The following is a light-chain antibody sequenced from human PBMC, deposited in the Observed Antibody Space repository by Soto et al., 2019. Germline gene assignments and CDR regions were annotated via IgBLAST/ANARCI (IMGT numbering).Light chain of an antibody. V-gene: IGLV2-8*01. J-gene: IGLJ2*01. CDR2: EVS. CDR3: SSYAGSNDVL. CDR1: SSDIGAYKF. Sequence: QSVLTQPPSASGSPGQSVTISCTGTSSDIGAYKFVSWYQQHPGKPPKVIMNEVSKRPSGVPDRFYGSKSGNTASLTVSGLQAEDEADYYCSSYAGSNDVLFGGGTKLTVL.